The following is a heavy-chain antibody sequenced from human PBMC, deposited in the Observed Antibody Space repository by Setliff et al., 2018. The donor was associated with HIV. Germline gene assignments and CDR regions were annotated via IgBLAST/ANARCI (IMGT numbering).Heavy chain of an antibody. D-gene: IGHD2-15*01. V-gene: IGHV3-74*01. Sequence: GGSLRLSCAASGFTFSSYAMNWVRQAPGKGLEWVSRISTDGSSTNYADSVKGRFTISRDNSKNTVYLQMNSLRTEDTALYYCTPLDYWGQGTLVTVSS. CDR1: GFTFSSYA. CDR2: ISTDGSST. J-gene: IGHJ4*02. CDR3: TPLDY.